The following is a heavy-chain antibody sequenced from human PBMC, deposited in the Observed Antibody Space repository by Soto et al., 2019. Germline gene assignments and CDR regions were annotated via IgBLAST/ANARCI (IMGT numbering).Heavy chain of an antibody. V-gene: IGHV4-31*03. Sequence: SETLSLTCTVSGGSISSGGYYWSWIRQHPGKGLEWIGYIYHSGSTYYNPSLKSRVTISVDKSKNQFSLRLSSVTAADTAVYYCARGRSLEYSSLVLEYWGQGALVTVSS. D-gene: IGHD6-6*01. CDR2: IYHSGST. CDR1: GGSISSGGYY. CDR3: ARGRSLEYSSLVLEY. J-gene: IGHJ4*02.